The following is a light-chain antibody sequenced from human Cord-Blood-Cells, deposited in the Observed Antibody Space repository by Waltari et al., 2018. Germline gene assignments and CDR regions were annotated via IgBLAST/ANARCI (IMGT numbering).Light chain of an antibody. J-gene: IGLJ3*02. CDR2: ENN. Sequence: QSVLTQPPSVSAAPGQKVTIFCSGSSSNIGNNYVSWYQQFPGTATKLLIYENNKLPSGIPDRVSGSKAGTSATLGITGLQTGDEADYYCGTWDSSLSGVIGGGTKLTVL. CDR3: GTWDSSLSGV. V-gene: IGLV1-51*02. CDR1: SSNIGNNY.